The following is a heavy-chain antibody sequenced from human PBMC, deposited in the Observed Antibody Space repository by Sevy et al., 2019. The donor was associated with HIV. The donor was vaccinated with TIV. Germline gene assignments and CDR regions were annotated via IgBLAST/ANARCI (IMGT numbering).Heavy chain of an antibody. V-gene: IGHV3-48*01. CDR2: INSGSGAI. J-gene: IGHJ4*02. Sequence: GGSLRLSCTASGFMFNSYSMNWVRQAPGTGLEWLSYINSGSGAISYADSVKGRFTISRENAKNALYLQRNSLRAEYTCVYYGVRTVSGTFRYDEYWGQGTLVTVSS. D-gene: IGHD3-16*02. CDR3: VRTVSGTFRYDEY. CDR1: GFMFNSYS.